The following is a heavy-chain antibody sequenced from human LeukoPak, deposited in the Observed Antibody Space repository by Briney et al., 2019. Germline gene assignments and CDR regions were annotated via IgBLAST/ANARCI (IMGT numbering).Heavy chain of an antibody. J-gene: IGHJ4*02. CDR3: ARYSGYGVNSPVGY. CDR2: ISGSGGST. V-gene: IGHV3-23*01. D-gene: IGHD4-23*01. CDR1: GFTFSSYA. Sequence: GGSLRLSCAASGFTFSSYAMSWVRQAPGKGLEWVSAISGSGGSTYYADSLKGRFTISRDNSKNTLYLQMNSLGAEDTAVYYCARYSGYGVNSPVGYWGQGTLVTV.